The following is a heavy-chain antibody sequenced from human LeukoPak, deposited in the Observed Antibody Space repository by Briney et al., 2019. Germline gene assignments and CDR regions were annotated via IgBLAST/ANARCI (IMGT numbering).Heavy chain of an antibody. J-gene: IGHJ3*02. CDR3: ARRTRWLLGAFDI. V-gene: IGHV4-39*01. CDR1: GESIRGFY. D-gene: IGHD3-22*01. Sequence: PSETLSLTCAVYGESIRGFYWSWIRQPPGKGLEWIGSIYYSGSTYYNPSLKSRVTISVDTSKNQFSLKLSSVTAADTAVYYCARRTRWLLGAFDIWGQGTMVTVSS. CDR2: IYYSGST.